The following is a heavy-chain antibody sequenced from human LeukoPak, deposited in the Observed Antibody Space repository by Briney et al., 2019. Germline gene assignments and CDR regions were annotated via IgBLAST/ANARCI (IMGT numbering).Heavy chain of an antibody. CDR1: GHILTRSY. Sequence: ASVKVSCKTSGHILTRSYINWVRQASGQGPEWMGWINPNSGHTDFAQKFRGRVTMTRNASINTVYMELSSLTSEDTAIYFCAVGDVFASNGYYYVWFDPWGQGTLVTVSS. CDR3: AVGDVFASNGYYYVWFDP. CDR2: INPNSGHT. J-gene: IGHJ5*02. V-gene: IGHV1-8*01. D-gene: IGHD3-22*01.